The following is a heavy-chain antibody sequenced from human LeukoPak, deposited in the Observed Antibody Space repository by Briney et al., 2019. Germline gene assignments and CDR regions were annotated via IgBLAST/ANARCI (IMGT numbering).Heavy chain of an antibody. J-gene: IGHJ4*02. CDR1: GFTFSSYA. D-gene: IGHD3-3*01. Sequence: GGSLRLSCAASGFTFSSYAMSWARQAPGKGLEWVSAISGSGGSTYYADSVKGRFTISRDNSKNTLYLQMNSLRAEDTAVYYCAKDEYYDFWSGYYRDFDYWGQGTLVTVSS. CDR3: AKDEYYDFWSGYYRDFDY. V-gene: IGHV3-23*01. CDR2: ISGSGGST.